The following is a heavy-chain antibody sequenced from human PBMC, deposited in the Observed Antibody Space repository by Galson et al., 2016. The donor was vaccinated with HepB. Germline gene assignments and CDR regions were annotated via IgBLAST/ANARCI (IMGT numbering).Heavy chain of an antibody. V-gene: IGHV4-61*01. CDR1: GVSVSSDSYY. CDR3: ARDRGGGLLGHTWLFDL. D-gene: IGHD1-26*01. J-gene: IGHJ4*02. Sequence: ETLSLTCTVSGVSVSSDSYYWSWIRQPPGKELERIGYMFYSGRTIYNPSLKSRVSISIDTSKNQFSLQVTSVTAADTAVYYCARDRGGGLLGHTWLFDLWGQGTLVTVSS. CDR2: MFYSGRT.